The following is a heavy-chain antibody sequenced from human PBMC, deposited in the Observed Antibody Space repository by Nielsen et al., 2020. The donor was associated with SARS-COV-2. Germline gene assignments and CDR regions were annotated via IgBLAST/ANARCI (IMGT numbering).Heavy chain of an antibody. CDR2: IYYSGST. CDR1: GGSISTSNYY. J-gene: IGHJ4*02. D-gene: IGHD5-18*01. V-gene: IGHV4-39*01. Sequence: SETLSLTCTVSGGSISTSNYYWGWIRQPPGKGLEWIGTIYYSGSTYYNPSLKSRVTISVDTSKNQFSLKLSSVTAADTAVYYCARGRGGKGYSYGYGLRGYFDYWGQGTLVTVSS. CDR3: ARGRGGKGYSYGYGLRGYFDY.